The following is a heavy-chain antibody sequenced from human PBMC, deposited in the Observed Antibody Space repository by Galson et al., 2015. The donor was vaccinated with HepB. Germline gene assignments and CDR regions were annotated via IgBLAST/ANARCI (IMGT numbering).Heavy chain of an antibody. CDR1: GFTFRNYA. J-gene: IGHJ5*01. CDR2: ISGNGDST. CDR3: AKGYGLFDS. V-gene: IGHV3-23*01. Sequence: SLRLSCAASGFTFRNYAMSWVRQAPGKGLEWVSGISGNGDSTFYADSVKGRFTVSRDNSKNMLYLQINSLRAEDTGLYFCAKGYGLFDSWGQGILVTVSS. D-gene: IGHD5-18*01.